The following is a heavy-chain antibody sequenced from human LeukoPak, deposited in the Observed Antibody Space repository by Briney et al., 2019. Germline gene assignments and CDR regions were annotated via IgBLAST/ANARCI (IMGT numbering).Heavy chain of an antibody. V-gene: IGHV4-61*02. D-gene: IGHD3-3*01. J-gene: IGHJ6*03. CDR1: GGSISSGTYY. CDR2: IYSSGST. CDR3: ARDRPDRSFLEGFYYYYYMDV. Sequence: SQTLSLTCTVSGGSISSGTYYWSWIQQPAGKGLEWIGRIYSSGSTNYNPSLESRVTISVDTSKNQFSLRLSSVTAADTAVYYCARDRPDRSFLEGFYYYYYMDVWGKGTTVTVSS.